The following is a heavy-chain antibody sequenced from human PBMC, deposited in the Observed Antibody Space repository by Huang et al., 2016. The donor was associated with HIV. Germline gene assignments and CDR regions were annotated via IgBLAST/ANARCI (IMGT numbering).Heavy chain of an antibody. CDR1: GFTFSSYG. D-gene: IGHD6-13*01. Sequence: QVQLVESGGGVVQPGRSLRISCAASGFTFSSYGMHWVRQGAGKWLAWVAVISYDAKTKYYADSVKGRFSISRDNSKTTVYLQLNSLRLEDTAVYYCAKGGSAAAVLDFWGQGTLVTVSS. V-gene: IGHV3-30*18. CDR2: ISYDAKTK. CDR3: AKGGSAAAVLDF. J-gene: IGHJ4*02.